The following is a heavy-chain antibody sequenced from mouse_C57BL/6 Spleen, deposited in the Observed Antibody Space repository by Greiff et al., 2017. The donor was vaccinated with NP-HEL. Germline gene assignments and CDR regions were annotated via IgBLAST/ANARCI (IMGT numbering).Heavy chain of an antibody. D-gene: IGHD2-2*01. CDR2: IRLKSDNYAT. V-gene: IGHV6-3*01. CDR1: GFTFSNYW. CDR3: TNGYLYYLDY. J-gene: IGHJ2*01. Sequence: EVKLEESGGGLVQPGGSMKLSCVASGFTFSNYWMNWVRQSPEKGLEWVAQIRLKSDNYATHYAESVKGRFTISRDDSKSSVYLQMNNLRAEDTGIYYCTNGYLYYLDYWGQGTTLTGSS.